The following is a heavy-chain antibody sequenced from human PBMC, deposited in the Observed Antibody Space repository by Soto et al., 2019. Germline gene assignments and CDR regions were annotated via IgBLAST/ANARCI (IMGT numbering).Heavy chain of an antibody. Sequence: QVQLVQSGAEVKKPGSSVKVSCKASGGTFSSYAISWVRQAPGQGLEWMGGIIPIFGTANYAQKFQGRVTITADESTSTAYMELSSLRSEDTAVYYCARVPSSVTTGPYYYYYGMDVWGQGTTVTVSS. V-gene: IGHV1-69*12. CDR3: ARVPSSVTTGPYYYYYGMDV. J-gene: IGHJ6*02. CDR1: GGTFSSYA. D-gene: IGHD4-4*01. CDR2: IIPIFGTA.